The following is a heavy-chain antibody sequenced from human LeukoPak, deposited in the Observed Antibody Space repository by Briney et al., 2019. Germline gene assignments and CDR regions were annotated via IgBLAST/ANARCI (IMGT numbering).Heavy chain of an antibody. CDR2: INHSGST. V-gene: IGHV4-34*01. D-gene: IGHD3-3*01. Sequence: SETLSLTCTVSGGSINSYYWSWIRQPPGKGLEWIGEINHSGSTNYNPSLKSRVTISVDTSKNQFSLKLSSVTAADTAVYYCARQWYYDFWSGYYEAENWFDPWGQGTLVTVSS. J-gene: IGHJ5*02. CDR1: GGSINSYY. CDR3: ARQWYYDFWSGYYEAENWFDP.